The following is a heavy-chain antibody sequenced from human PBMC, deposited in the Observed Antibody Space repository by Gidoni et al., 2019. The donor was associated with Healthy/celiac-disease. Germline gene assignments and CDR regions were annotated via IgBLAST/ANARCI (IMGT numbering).Heavy chain of an antibody. Sequence: EVQLVESGGGLVQPGGSLRLSCAASGFTFSSYEMNWVRQAPGKGLEWVSYISSSGSTIYYADSVKGRFTISRDNAKNSLYLQMNSLRAEDTAVYYCARVYYDEPDYYYGMDVWGQGTTVTVSS. CDR2: ISSSGSTI. CDR1: GFTFSSYE. V-gene: IGHV3-48*03. CDR3: ARVYYDEPDYYYGMDV. D-gene: IGHD3-3*01. J-gene: IGHJ6*02.